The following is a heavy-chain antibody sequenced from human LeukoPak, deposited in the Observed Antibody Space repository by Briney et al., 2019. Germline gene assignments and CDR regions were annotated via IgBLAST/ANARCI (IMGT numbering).Heavy chain of an antibody. Sequence: SETLSLTCTVSGASISSYYWSWIRQPPGKGLEWIGEINHSGSTNYNPSLKSRVTISVDTSKNQFSLKLSSVTAADTAVYYCARGPRVVRYYYYMDVWGKGTTVTVSS. V-gene: IGHV4-34*01. CDR2: INHSGST. D-gene: IGHD3-10*01. CDR1: GASISSYY. J-gene: IGHJ6*03. CDR3: ARGPRVVRYYYYMDV.